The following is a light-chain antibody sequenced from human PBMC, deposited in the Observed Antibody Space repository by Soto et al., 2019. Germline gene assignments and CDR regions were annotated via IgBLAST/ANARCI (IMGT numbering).Light chain of an antibody. Sequence: DFQMTQSPSSLSASVGDTVTITCRASQDIGTFLNWYQQKPGKAPKLQTYAASDLLSGVSSRFSGSGSGKDFTLTISSLQPEDFSTYYCQQSYSTPQITFGPGTKVDMK. CDR2: AAS. V-gene: IGKV1-39*01. CDR1: QDIGTF. CDR3: QQSYSTPQIT. J-gene: IGKJ3*01.